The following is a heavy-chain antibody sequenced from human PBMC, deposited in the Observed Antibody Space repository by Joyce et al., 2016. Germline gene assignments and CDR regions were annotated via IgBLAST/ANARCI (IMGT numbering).Heavy chain of an antibody. CDR3: ARYSSAWHDGFDL. J-gene: IGHJ3*01. CDR2: IKPDGSDT. Sequence: EVQLVESGGGLVQPGGSLRLSCTASGFTFGSFWMHWVRQVTGKGLLWVSLIKPDGSDTTYADSVRGRFTISRDNAKYTLFLQMNSLRVEDTGVYYCARYSSAWHDGFDLWGQGTVVAVSS. CDR1: GFTFGSFW. V-gene: IGHV3-74*01. D-gene: IGHD4-11*01.